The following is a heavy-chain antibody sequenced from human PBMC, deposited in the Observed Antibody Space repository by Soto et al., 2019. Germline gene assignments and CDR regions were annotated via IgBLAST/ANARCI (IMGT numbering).Heavy chain of an antibody. Sequence: PGGSLRLSCAASGFTFSSDAMSWVRQAPGKGLEWVSAISGSGGSTYYADSVKGRFTISRDNSKNTLYLQMNSLRAEDTAVYYCAKDRLPGRIAAAPGLDYWGQGTLVTVSS. CDR3: AKDRLPGRIAAAPGLDY. CDR1: GFTFSSDA. CDR2: ISGSGGST. D-gene: IGHD6-13*01. V-gene: IGHV3-23*01. J-gene: IGHJ4*02.